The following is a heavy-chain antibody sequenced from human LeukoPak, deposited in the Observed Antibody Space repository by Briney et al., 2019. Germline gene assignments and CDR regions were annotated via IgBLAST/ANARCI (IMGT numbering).Heavy chain of an antibody. CDR1: GYTFTSYG. CDR2: ISAYNGNT. Sequence: GASVKVSCKASGYTFTSYGISWVRQAPGQGLEWMGWISAYNGNTNYAQKLQGRVTMTTDTSTSTAYMELRSLRSDDTAMYYCAREYRDYDFWSGYYIGPNYYYGMDVWGQGTTVTVSS. J-gene: IGHJ6*02. D-gene: IGHD3-3*01. V-gene: IGHV1-18*01. CDR3: AREYRDYDFWSGYYIGPNYYYGMDV.